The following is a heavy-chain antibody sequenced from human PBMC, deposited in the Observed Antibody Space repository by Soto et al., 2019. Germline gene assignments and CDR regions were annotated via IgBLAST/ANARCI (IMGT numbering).Heavy chain of an antibody. J-gene: IGHJ3*02. CDR3: ARDEGGSYGGGDAFDI. V-gene: IGHV4-59*01. D-gene: IGHD1-26*01. Sequence: SETLSLTCTVSGGSISSYYWSWIRQPPGKGLEWIGYIYYSGSTNYNPSLKSRVTISVDTSKNQFSLKLSSVTAADTAVYYCARDEGGSYGGGDAFDIWGQGTMVTVSS. CDR1: GGSISSYY. CDR2: IYYSGST.